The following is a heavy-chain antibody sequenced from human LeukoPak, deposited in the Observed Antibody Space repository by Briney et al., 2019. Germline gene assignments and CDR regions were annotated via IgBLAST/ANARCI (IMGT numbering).Heavy chain of an antibody. Sequence: PSETQSLTCAVYGGSFSGYYWSWIRQPPEKGVEWIGEINHSGSTNYNPSLKSRVTISLDTSKNQFSLNLSSVTAADTAVYYCARRWVYDKRAFDAWGQGTMVTVSS. J-gene: IGHJ3*01. CDR2: INHSGST. V-gene: IGHV4-34*01. CDR3: ARRWVYDKRAFDA. D-gene: IGHD3-16*01. CDR1: GGSFSGYY.